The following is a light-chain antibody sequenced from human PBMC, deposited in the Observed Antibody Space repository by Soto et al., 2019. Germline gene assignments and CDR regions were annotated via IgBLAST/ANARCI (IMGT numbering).Light chain of an antibody. Sequence: ATQMTQSPSSLSASVGDRVTIACRASQGISTELGWYQQKLGEAPKLLIYPASTLQSGVPSRFSGSGSGTDFTLTISSLPPEDFETYYCLQDYDYPRTFGKGTKVEMK. CDR1: QGISTE. CDR2: PAS. V-gene: IGKV1-6*01. CDR3: LQDYDYPRT. J-gene: IGKJ1*01.